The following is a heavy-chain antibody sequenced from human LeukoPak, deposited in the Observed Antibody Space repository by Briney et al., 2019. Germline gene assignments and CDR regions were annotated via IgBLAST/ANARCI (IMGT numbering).Heavy chain of an antibody. D-gene: IGHD2-2*01. CDR1: GFSLSDQF. CDR3: ARDSASPASY. J-gene: IGHJ4*02. CDR2: IYSGGST. Sequence: GGSLRLSCAASGFSLSDQFMDWVRQAPGKGLEWVSVIYSGGSTYYADSVKGRFTISGDNSKNTLYLQMNSLRAEDTAVYYCARDSASPASYWGQGTLVTVSS. V-gene: IGHV3-66*02.